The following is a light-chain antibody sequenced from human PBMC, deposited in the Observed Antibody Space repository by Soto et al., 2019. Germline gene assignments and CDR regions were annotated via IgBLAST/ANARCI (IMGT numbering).Light chain of an antibody. V-gene: IGLV1-47*02. CDR3: AAWDDSLSGYV. J-gene: IGLJ1*01. Sequence: SVLTQPRTATGYPGQRATTSYYGSSSNIGSNYVYWYQQLPGTAPKLLIYSNNQRPSGVPDRFSGSKSGTSASLAISGLRSEDEADYYCAAWDDSLSGYVFGTGTKVTVL. CDR2: SNN. CDR1: SSNIGSNY.